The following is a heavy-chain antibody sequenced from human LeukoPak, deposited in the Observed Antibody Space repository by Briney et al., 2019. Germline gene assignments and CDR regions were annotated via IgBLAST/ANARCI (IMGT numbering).Heavy chain of an antibody. CDR1: GFTFTNYG. D-gene: IGHD3-10*01. V-gene: IGHV3-33*01. CDR2: VCSDGTNK. CDR3: ARDHVINQAPPGF. Sequence: GGSLRLSCAASGFTFTNYGMHWVRPAPGKGLEGVAVVCSDGTNKYYADSVKGRFTISRDNSKNTVYLQMNSLRAEDTAVYYCARDHVINQAPPGFWGQGTLVTVSS. J-gene: IGHJ4*02.